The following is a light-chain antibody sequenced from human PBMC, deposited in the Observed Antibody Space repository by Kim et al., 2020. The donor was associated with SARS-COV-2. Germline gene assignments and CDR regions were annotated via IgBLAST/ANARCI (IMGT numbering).Light chain of an antibody. Sequence: GHSLTISCTGTSSDVGTYNYVSWYQQHPGKAPKLMIYDVSNRPLGVSNRFSGSKSGNTASLTISELQTEDEADYYCSSYTSSSFYVFGTGTKVTVL. V-gene: IGLV2-14*03. CDR3: SSYTSSSFYV. J-gene: IGLJ1*01. CDR2: DVS. CDR1: SSDVGTYNY.